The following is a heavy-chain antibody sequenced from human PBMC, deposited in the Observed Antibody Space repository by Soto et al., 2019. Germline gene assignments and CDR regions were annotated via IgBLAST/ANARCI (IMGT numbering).Heavy chain of an antibody. V-gene: IGHV3-7*03. CDR1: GFTFINHW. Sequence: WGSLRLSCAGSGFTFINHWINWVRHAPLKWLEWVANIKADGSEKYYVDSVKGRLTISRDNAKNSLYLQMNSLRAEDTAVYYCARARGVDSWGQGTLVTVSS. CDR3: ARARGVDS. J-gene: IGHJ5*01. CDR2: IKADGSEK. D-gene: IGHD3-16*01.